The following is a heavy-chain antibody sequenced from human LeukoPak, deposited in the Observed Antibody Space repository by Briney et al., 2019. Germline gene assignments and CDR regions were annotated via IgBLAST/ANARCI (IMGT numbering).Heavy chain of an antibody. D-gene: IGHD4-17*01. CDR3: AREVSGDPWYNWFDP. J-gene: IGHJ5*02. V-gene: IGHV3-21*01. CDR2: ISSSSSYI. CDR1: GFTFSSYS. Sequence: NPGGSLRLSCAASGFTFSSYSMNWVRQAPGKGLEWVSSISSSSSYIYYADSVKGRFTISRDNAKNSLYLQMNSLRAEDTAVYYCAREVSGDPWYNWFDPWGQGTLVTVSS.